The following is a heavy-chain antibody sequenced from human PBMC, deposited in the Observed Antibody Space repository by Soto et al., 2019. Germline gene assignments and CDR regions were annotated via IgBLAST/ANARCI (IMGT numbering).Heavy chain of an antibody. J-gene: IGHJ4*02. V-gene: IGHV3-30-3*01. CDR3: ARVGCGGDCYYRYFDY. Sequence: QVQLVESGGGVVQPGRSLRLSCAASGFTFSSYAMHWVRQAPGKGLEWVAVISYDGSKKYYADSVKGRFTISRDNSKNTLYMQMNSLRAEDTSVYYCARVGCGGDCYYRYFDYWGQGTLVTVSS. D-gene: IGHD2-21*02. CDR2: ISYDGSKK. CDR1: GFTFSSYA.